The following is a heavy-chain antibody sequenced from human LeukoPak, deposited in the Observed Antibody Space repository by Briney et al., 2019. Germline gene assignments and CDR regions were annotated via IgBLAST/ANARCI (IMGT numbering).Heavy chain of an antibody. J-gene: IGHJ3*02. CDR2: IYTSGNT. D-gene: IGHD2-21*02. Sequence: PSQTLSLTCTVSGDSISSGNYYWSWIRQPAGKGLEWIGRIYTSGNTNYNPSLKSRVTISVDTSKNQFSLKLSSVTAADTAVYYCARKVYCGGDCYSGGPPSAFDIWGQGTMVTVSS. CDR3: ARKVYCGGDCYSGGPPSAFDI. V-gene: IGHV4-61*02. CDR1: GDSISSGNYY.